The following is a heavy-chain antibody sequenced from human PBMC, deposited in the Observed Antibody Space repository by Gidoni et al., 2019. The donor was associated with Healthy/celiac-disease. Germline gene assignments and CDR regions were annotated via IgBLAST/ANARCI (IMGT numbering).Heavy chain of an antibody. CDR3: ATELGGAAPGYYYGMDV. D-gene: IGHD3-16*01. CDR2: FDSEDGGT. Sequence: QVQLVQSGAEVKKPGASVKVSCKVYGYTLTELSMHWVRQAPGKGLEWMGGFDSEDGGTNYAKEFPGSVTITEDTSTETADMELSSLRSEDKAVYFLATELGGAAPGYYYGMDVWGQGTTVTVSS. V-gene: IGHV1-24*01. CDR1: GYTLTELS. J-gene: IGHJ6*02.